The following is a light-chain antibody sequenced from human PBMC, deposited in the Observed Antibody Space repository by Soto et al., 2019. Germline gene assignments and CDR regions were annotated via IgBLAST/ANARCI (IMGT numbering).Light chain of an antibody. V-gene: IGLV2-8*01. J-gene: IGLJ1*01. CDR1: SSDVGAYNY. Sequence: QSVLTQPPSASGSPGQSVTISCTGTSSDVGAYNYVSWYQQHPGKAPKLMIYEVNKRPSGVPDRFSASKSGNTASLTVSGLQAEDEADYYCSSYAASNTRYVFGTGTKVT. CDR3: SSYAASNTRYV. CDR2: EVN.